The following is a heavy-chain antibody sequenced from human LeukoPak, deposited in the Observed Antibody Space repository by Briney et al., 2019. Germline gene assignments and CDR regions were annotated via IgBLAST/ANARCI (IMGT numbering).Heavy chain of an antibody. CDR3: ATTSLVLTGYFDY. D-gene: IGHD3-9*01. J-gene: IGHJ4*02. CDR1: GCTISSYA. Sequence: GGSLRLSCAASGCTISSYAMSWVRQAPGKGLEWVSAISDSGGSTYYADSVKGRFTISRDNSKNTLYLQMNSLRAEDTAVYYCATTSLVLTGYFDYWGQGTLVTVSS. V-gene: IGHV3-23*01. CDR2: ISDSGGST.